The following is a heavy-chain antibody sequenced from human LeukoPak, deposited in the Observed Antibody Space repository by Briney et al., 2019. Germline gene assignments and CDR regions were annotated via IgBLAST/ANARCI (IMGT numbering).Heavy chain of an antibody. D-gene: IGHD3-10*01. V-gene: IGHV3-23*01. CDR3: AKDRPTYGSGSPIDF. Sequence: GGSLRLSCAASGFMFSSFAMNWVRQAPGKGLEWLSAVTGGGGSTYYADSVTGWFTISRDNSRNTLYLQLNSLRAEDTALYFCAKDRPTYGSGSPIDFWGQGTLVTVSS. CDR1: GFMFSSFA. J-gene: IGHJ4*02. CDR2: VTGGGGST.